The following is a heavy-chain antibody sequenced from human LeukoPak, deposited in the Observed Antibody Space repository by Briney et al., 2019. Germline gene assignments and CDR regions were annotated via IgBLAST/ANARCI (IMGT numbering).Heavy chain of an antibody. D-gene: IGHD2-2*01. CDR3: ALSGGLRYCSSTTCPRPFDY. CDR2: IIPIFGTT. V-gene: IGHV1-69*05. Sequence: ASVKVSCKASGGTFSNYAISWVRQAPGQGLEWMGGIIPIFGTTSYAQKFQDRVTISTDESTSTAYMELSSLRSEDTAVYYCALSGGLRYCSSTTCPRPFDYWGQGTLVTVSS. CDR1: GGTFSNYA. J-gene: IGHJ4*02.